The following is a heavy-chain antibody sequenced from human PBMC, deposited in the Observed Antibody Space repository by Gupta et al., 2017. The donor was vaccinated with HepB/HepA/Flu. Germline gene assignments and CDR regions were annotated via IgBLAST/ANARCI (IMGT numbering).Heavy chain of an antibody. CDR1: GYTFTGYY. CDR3: ARTAVAGDAFDI. D-gene: IGHD6-19*01. J-gene: IGHJ3*02. Sequence: QVPLVQSGAEVNKPGASVKDSCKASGYTFTGYYMHWVRQAPGQGLEWMGWINPNSGGTNYAQKFQGRVTMTRDTSISTAYMELSRLRSDDTAVYYCARTAVAGDAFDIWGQGTMVTVSS. V-gene: IGHV1-2*02. CDR2: INPNSGGT.